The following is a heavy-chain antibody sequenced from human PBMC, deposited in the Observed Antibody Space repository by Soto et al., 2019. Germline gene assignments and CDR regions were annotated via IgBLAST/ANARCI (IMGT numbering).Heavy chain of an antibody. CDR2: ISHSGNT. J-gene: IGHJ4*02. Sequence: VQLQESGPGLVKPSGTLSLTCAVSGGSISSVNWWSWVRQPPGKGLEWIGEISHSGNTNYNPSLKSRVTISVDNSKNQISLKVNSVTAADTAVYYCVNDYSGWLSGWGQGTLVTVSS. CDR1: GGSISSVNW. D-gene: IGHD6-19*01. CDR3: VNDYSGWLSG. V-gene: IGHV4-4*02.